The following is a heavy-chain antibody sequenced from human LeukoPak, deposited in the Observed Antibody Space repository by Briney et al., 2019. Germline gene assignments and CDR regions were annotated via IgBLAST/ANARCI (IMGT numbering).Heavy chain of an antibody. CDR3: ASQTYSSSWYGFDY. Sequence: SETLSLTCTVSGGSISSYYWSWIRQPPGKGLEWIGSLYYSGSTYYNPSLKSRVTISVDTSKNQFSLKLSSVTAADTAVYYCASQTYSSSWYGFDYWGQGTLVTVSS. CDR2: LYYSGST. J-gene: IGHJ4*02. D-gene: IGHD6-13*01. CDR1: GGSISSYY. V-gene: IGHV4-59*05.